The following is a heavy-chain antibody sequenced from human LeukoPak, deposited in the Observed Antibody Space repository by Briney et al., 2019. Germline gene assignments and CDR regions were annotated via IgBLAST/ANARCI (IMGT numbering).Heavy chain of an antibody. Sequence: ETLSLTCTVSGGSISSYYWSWIRQPAGKGLEWVGRIKRKTDGGTTDYTAPVKGRFTISRDDSKNTVYLQMNSLKTEDTAVYFCATTERLDAFDIWGQGTMVTVSS. CDR3: ATTERLDAFDI. V-gene: IGHV3-15*01. CDR1: GGSISSYY. J-gene: IGHJ3*02. CDR2: IKRKTDGGTT.